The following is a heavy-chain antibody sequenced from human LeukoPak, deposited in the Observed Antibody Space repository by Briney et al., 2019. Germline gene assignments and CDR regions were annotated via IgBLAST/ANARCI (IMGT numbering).Heavy chain of an antibody. CDR3: ARENGYRYDY. D-gene: IGHD5-18*01. Sequence: SETLSLTCTVSGGSISSSSCYWGWIRQPPGKGLEWIGSIYYSGSTYYNPSLKSRVTISVDTSKNQFSLKLSSVTAADTALYYCARENGYRYDYWGQGTLVTVSS. V-gene: IGHV4-39*07. CDR1: GGSISSSSCY. CDR2: IYYSGST. J-gene: IGHJ4*02.